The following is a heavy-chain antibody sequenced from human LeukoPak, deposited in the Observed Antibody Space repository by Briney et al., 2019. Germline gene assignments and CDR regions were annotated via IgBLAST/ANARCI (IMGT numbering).Heavy chain of an antibody. D-gene: IGHD1-1*01. CDR1: GGSISSNNW. J-gene: IGHJ4*02. Sequence: SGTLSLTCTVSGGSISSNNWWGWVRQPPGKGLEWIGEIYHSGSPNYNPSLKSRVTISVDKSRNHFSLNLSSVTAADTAVYYCARVNINNWHSCDYWGQGTLVTVSS. CDR3: ARVNINNWHSCDY. V-gene: IGHV4-4*02. CDR2: IYHSGSP.